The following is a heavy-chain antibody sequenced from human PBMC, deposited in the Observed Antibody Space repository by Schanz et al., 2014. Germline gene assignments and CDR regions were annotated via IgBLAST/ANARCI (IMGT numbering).Heavy chain of an antibody. CDR3: AKVQTHTLYGGNSCFDY. CDR1: GFTVSNYG. V-gene: IGHV3-30*18. CDR2: LSYDGNRE. J-gene: IGHJ4*02. Sequence: QFQLVESGGGVVQPGRSLRLSCAASGFTVSNYGMHWVRQAPGKGLEWVTALSYDGNREYYADSVKGRLTISRDNAKNSLYLQMNSLRPEDTALYYCAKVQTHTLYGGNSCFDYWGQGTLVTVSS. D-gene: IGHD2-21*02.